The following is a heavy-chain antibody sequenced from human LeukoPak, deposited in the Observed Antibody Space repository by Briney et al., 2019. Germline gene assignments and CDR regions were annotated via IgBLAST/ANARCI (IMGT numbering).Heavy chain of an antibody. J-gene: IGHJ4*02. D-gene: IGHD6-19*01. Sequence: GGTLRLSCAASGITFSSYGMSWVRQAPGKGLEWVSSISSTGGTTYYADSVKGRFTISRDNSKNTLYLQMDSLRVEDTAVYYCGRWLYSSGWAIDYWGQGTLVTVSS. CDR3: GRWLYSSGWAIDY. V-gene: IGHV3-23*01. CDR2: ISSTGGTT. CDR1: GITFSSYG.